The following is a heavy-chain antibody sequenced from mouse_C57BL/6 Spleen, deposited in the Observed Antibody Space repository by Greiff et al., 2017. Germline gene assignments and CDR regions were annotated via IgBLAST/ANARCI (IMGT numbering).Heavy chain of an antibody. Sequence: EVKVVASGGGLVKPGGSLKLSCAASGFTFSDYGMHWVRQAPEKGLEWVAYISSGSSTIYYADTVKGRFTISRDNAKNTLFLQMTSLRSEDTAMYYCASYSNYGFYYAMDYWGQGTSVTVSS. D-gene: IGHD2-5*01. CDR1: GFTFSDYG. J-gene: IGHJ4*01. V-gene: IGHV5-17*01. CDR2: ISSGSSTI. CDR3: ASYSNYGFYYAMDY.